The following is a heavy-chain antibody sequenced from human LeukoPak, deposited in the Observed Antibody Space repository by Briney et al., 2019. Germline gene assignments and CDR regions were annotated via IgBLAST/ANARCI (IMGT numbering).Heavy chain of an antibody. D-gene: IGHD3-3*01. V-gene: IGHV1-8*01. Sequence: ASVKVSCKASGYTFTSYDINWVRQATGQGLEWMGWMNPNSGNTGYAQKFQGRVTMTRNTSISTAYMELSSLRSEDTAVYYCARAHVLRFPRRGFDPWGQGTLVTVSS. CDR1: GYTFTSYD. CDR2: MNPNSGNT. J-gene: IGHJ5*02. CDR3: ARAHVLRFPRRGFDP.